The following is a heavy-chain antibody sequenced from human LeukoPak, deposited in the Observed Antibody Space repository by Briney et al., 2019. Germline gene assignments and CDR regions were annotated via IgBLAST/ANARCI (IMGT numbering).Heavy chain of an antibody. CDR3: AREGTMVRGVIPLGFDY. D-gene: IGHD3-10*01. CDR2: IYYSGST. V-gene: IGHV4-30-4*01. CDR1: GGSLSSGDYY. J-gene: IGHJ4*02. Sequence: SETLSLTCTVSGGSLSSGDYYWSWIRQPPGKGLEWIGYIYYSGSTYYNPSLKSRVTISVDTSKNQFSLKLSSVTAADTAVYYCAREGTMVRGVIPLGFDYWGQGTLVTVSS.